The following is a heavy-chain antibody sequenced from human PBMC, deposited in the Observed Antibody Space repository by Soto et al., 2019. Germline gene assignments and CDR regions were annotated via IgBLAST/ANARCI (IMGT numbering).Heavy chain of an antibody. V-gene: IGHV3-13*01. Sequence: GGSLRLSCAASGFTFSTYDMHWVRQVTGKGMEWVSAIGTAGDTYYPGSVKGRFTISRENAKDSLYLQMNNLRAGDTAVYYCARGPGYPRYFYGMDVWGQGTTVTVSS. CDR1: GFTFSTYD. J-gene: IGHJ6*02. D-gene: IGHD3-9*01. CDR2: IGTAGDT. CDR3: ARGPGYPRYFYGMDV.